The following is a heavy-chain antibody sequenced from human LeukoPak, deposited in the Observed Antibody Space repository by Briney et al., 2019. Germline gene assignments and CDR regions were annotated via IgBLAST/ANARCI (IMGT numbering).Heavy chain of an antibody. Sequence: GGSLRLSCTASGFTFGDYAMSWFRQAPGKGLGWVGFSGIKSYGGTTEYAASVKGRFTISRDDSKNIAYLQMNSLKAEDTAVYYCTTVTTKYYWGQGTLVTVSS. CDR1: GFTFGDYA. V-gene: IGHV3-49*03. CDR3: TTVTTKYY. D-gene: IGHD4-17*01. CDR2: SGIKSYGGTT. J-gene: IGHJ4*02.